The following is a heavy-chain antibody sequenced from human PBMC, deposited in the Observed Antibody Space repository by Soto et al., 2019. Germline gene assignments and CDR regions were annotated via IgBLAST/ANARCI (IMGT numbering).Heavy chain of an antibody. J-gene: IGHJ4*02. CDR1: GYTFTGYY. CDR2: INPNSGGT. D-gene: IGHD1-26*01. CDR3: ARAGKWEMATTTFAY. V-gene: IGHV1-2*04. Sequence: QVQLVQSGAEVKKPGASVKVSCKASGYTFTGYYMHWVRQAPGQGLEWMGWINPNSGGTNYAQKFQGWVTMTRDTSISAASMEVSRMSSDDTAVYYCARAGKWEMATTTFAYWGQGTLVTVSS.